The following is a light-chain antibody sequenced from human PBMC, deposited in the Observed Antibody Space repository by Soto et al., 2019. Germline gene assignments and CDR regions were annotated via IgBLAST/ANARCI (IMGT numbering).Light chain of an antibody. CDR2: EVS. CDR3: SSYTSSSTLGV. CDR1: SSDAGNYSR. Sequence: QSALTQPPSVSGSPGQSVTISCNGTSSDAGNYSRVSWYQQPPGTAPKLMIYEVSNRPLGVPDRSSGSKSGNTASLSISGLQAEDEADYYCSSYTSSSTLGVFGGGTKLTVL. V-gene: IGLV2-18*02. J-gene: IGLJ2*01.